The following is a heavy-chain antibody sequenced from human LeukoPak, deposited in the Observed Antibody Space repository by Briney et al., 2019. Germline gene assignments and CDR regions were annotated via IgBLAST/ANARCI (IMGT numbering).Heavy chain of an antibody. CDR3: TTDELLPMVPTGVGY. D-gene: IGHD4/OR15-4a*01. CDR1: GFTFSNAW. V-gene: IGHV3-15*01. CDR2: IKSKTDGGTT. Sequence: GGSLRLSCAASGFTFSNAWMSWVRQAPGKGLEWVGRIKSKTDGGTTDYAAPVKGRFTISRDDSKNTLFLHMNSLKTEDTAVYYCTTDELLPMVPTGVGYWGQGTLVTVSS. J-gene: IGHJ4*02.